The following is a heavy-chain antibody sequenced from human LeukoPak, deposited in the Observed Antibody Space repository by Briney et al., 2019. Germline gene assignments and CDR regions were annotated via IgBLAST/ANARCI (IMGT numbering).Heavy chain of an antibody. Sequence: ALVKVSCKASGGTFSSYAISWVRQAPGQGLEWMGGIIPIFGTANYAQKFQGRVTITADKSTSTAYMELSSLRSEDTAVYYCASARYCSSTSCSSFDYWGQGTLVTVSS. V-gene: IGHV1-69*06. J-gene: IGHJ4*02. CDR2: IIPIFGTA. D-gene: IGHD2-2*01. CDR3: ASARYCSSTSCSSFDY. CDR1: GGTFSSYA.